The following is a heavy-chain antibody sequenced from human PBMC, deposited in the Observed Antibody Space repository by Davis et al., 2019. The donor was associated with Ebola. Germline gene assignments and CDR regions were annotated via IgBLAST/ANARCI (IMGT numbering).Heavy chain of an antibody. D-gene: IGHD2-2*02. CDR1: GFTFSSYS. Sequence: GESLKISCAPSGFTFSSYSMNWVRQAPGKGLEWVSSISSSSSYIHYADSVKGRFTVSRDNAKNSLYLQMNSLRAEDTAVYYCARDLYLGSWNYYGMDVWGQGTTVTVSS. J-gene: IGHJ6*02. V-gene: IGHV3-21*01. CDR3: ARDLYLGSWNYYGMDV. CDR2: ISSSSSYI.